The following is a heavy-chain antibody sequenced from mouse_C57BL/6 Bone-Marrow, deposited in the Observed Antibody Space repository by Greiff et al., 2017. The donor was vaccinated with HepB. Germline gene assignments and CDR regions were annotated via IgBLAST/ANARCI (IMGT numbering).Heavy chain of an antibody. CDR2: IWTGGGT. J-gene: IGHJ2*01. CDR1: GFSLTSYA. Sequence: QVQLKESGPGLVAPSQSLSITCTVSGFSLTSYAISWVRQPPGKGLEWLGVIWTGGGTNYNSALKSRLSISKDNSKSQVFLKMNSLQTDDTARYYCARTSYGYDGWVYYFDYWGQGTTLTVSS. CDR3: ARTSYGYDGWVYYFDY. V-gene: IGHV2-9-1*01. D-gene: IGHD2-9*01.